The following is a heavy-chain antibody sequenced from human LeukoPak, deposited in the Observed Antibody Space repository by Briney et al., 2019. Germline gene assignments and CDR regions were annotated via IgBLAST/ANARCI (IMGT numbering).Heavy chain of an antibody. J-gene: IGHJ5*02. CDR2: IYHSGST. Sequence: SETLSLTCTVSGGSISSYYWSWIRQPPGKGLEWIGSIYHSGSTYYNPSLKSRVTISVDTSKNQFSLKLSSVTAADTAVYYCARDSWEDWFDPWGQGTLVTVSS. CDR1: GGSISSYY. D-gene: IGHD1-26*01. V-gene: IGHV4-38-2*02. CDR3: ARDSWEDWFDP.